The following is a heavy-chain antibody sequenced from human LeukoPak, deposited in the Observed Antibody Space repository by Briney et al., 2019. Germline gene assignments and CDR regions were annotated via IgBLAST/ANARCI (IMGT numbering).Heavy chain of an antibody. CDR3: ARPRECSGGSCYSYYCGMDV. CDR2: IIPIFGTA. V-gene: IGHV1-69*01. J-gene: IGHJ6*02. Sequence: SVKVSCKASGGTFSSYAISWVRQAPGQGLEWMGGIIPIFGTANYAQKFQGRVTITADESTSTAYMELSSLRSEDTAVYYCARPRECSGGSCYSYYCGMDVWGQGTTVTVSS. D-gene: IGHD2-15*01. CDR1: GGTFSSYA.